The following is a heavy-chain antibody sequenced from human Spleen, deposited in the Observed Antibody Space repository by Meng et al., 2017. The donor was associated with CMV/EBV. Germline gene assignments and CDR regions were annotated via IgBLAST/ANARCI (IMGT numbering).Heavy chain of an antibody. CDR3: AKDGSSGRYHDY. Sequence: SWADSGITCSSYAMSWVRQAPGKGLEWVSAISGGSGSTYYEDSVKGRFTISRDNSKNTLYLQMNSLRAEDTAVYYCAKDGSSGRYHDYWGQGTLVTVSS. V-gene: IGHV3-23*01. CDR2: ISGGSGST. CDR1: GITCSSYA. D-gene: IGHD3-22*01. J-gene: IGHJ4*02.